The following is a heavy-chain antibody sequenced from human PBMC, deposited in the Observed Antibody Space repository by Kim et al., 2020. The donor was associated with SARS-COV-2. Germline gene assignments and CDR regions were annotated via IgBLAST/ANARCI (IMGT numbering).Heavy chain of an antibody. CDR3: ARSQPYGVKVDY. Sequence: SQTLSLTCTVSGGSVNSRLFYWAWIRQAPGKGLEWIGNIYYSGIRYSNPSLKTRVTISMDASKSQFSLKLTYVTAADTAIYYCARSQPYGVKVDYWGPGALVTVSS. V-gene: IGHV4-39*01. CDR2: IYYSGIR. D-gene: IGHD4-17*01. J-gene: IGHJ4*02. CDR1: GGSVNSRLFY.